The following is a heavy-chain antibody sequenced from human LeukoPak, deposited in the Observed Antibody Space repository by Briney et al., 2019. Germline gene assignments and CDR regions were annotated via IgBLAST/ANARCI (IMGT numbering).Heavy chain of an antibody. CDR3: AREFSGEFDY. V-gene: IGHV3-7*01. CDR2: IREDGSEI. J-gene: IGHJ4*02. Sequence: GGSLRLSCAASGFTFSSYGMHWVRQAPGKGLEWVANIREDGSEIYYVDSVKGRFTISRDNAKNSLFLQMNSLRAEDTAVYYCAREFSGEFDYWGQGTLVTVSS. CDR1: GFTFSSYG. D-gene: IGHD3-10*01.